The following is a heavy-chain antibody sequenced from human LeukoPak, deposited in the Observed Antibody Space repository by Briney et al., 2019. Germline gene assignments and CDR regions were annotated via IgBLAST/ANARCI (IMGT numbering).Heavy chain of an antibody. CDR3: ARVPSTVGYYDYMDV. D-gene: IGHD4-17*01. J-gene: IGHJ6*03. CDR1: GYTFTSYY. V-gene: IGHV1-46*01. CDR2: INPSGGST. Sequence: ASVKVSCKASGYTFTSYYMHWVRQAPGQGLEWMGIINPSGGSTSYAQKFQGRVTMTRDMSTSTVYMELSSLRSEDTAVYYCARVPSTVGYYDYMDVWGKGTTVTVSS.